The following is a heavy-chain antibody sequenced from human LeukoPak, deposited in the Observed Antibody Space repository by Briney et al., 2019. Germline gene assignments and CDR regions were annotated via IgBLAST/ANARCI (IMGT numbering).Heavy chain of an antibody. D-gene: IGHD3-9*01. CDR3: ARVQGVLRYFDWLSGSPTYYFDY. Sequence: SQTLSLTCTVSGGSISSGDYYWSRIRQPPGKGLEWIGYIYYSGSTYYNPSLKSRVTISVDTSKNQFSLKLSSVTAADTAVYYCARVQGVLRYFDWLSGSPTYYFDYWGQGTLVTVSS. CDR1: GGSISSGDYY. V-gene: IGHV4-30-4*08. CDR2: IYYSGST. J-gene: IGHJ4*02.